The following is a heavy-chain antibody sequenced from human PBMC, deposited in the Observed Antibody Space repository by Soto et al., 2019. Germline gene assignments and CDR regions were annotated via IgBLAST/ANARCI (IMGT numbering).Heavy chain of an antibody. Sequence: QVQLQESGPGLVKPSETLSLTCAVSGDSISSYYCMWIRQPPGKGLESIGYLYYGRSANYNPSLTSRVTLSVATSTNQCSLTLSSMTAADTAVYYFALRSMAVVPEYWGQGTLVTVSS. V-gene: IGHV4-59*01. CDR2: LYYGRSA. CDR1: GDSISSYY. D-gene: IGHD3-22*01. J-gene: IGHJ4*02. CDR3: ALRSMAVVPEY.